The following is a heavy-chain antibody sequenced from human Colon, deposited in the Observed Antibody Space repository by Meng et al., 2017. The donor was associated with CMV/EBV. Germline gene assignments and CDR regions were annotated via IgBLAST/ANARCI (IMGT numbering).Heavy chain of an antibody. V-gene: IGHV3-43*01. D-gene: IGHD3-22*01. Sequence: GGSLRLSCATSGFIFKDYAMHWVRQGPGRGLEWVSVVSWDGGSPWYADSVRGRFTISRDNSKDSLYLEMNSLTSEDSGLYYCAKSGSSAPWNWFAPWGQGTLVTVSS. CDR1: GFIFKDYA. CDR3: AKSGSSAPWNWFAP. CDR2: VSWDGGSP. J-gene: IGHJ5*02.